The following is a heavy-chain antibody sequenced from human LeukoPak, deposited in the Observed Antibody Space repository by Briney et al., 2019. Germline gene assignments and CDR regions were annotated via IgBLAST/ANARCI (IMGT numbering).Heavy chain of an antibody. D-gene: IGHD3-10*01. J-gene: IGHJ4*02. CDR2: IIPIFGTA. Sequence: SVKVSCKASGGTFSSYAISWVRQAPGQGLEWMGGIIPIFGTANYAQKFQGRVTITADESTSTAYMELSSLRSGDTAVYYCARDGLWFGELLYGGFDYWGQGTLVTVSS. CDR1: GGTFSSYA. CDR3: ARDGLWFGELLYGGFDY. V-gene: IGHV1-69*01.